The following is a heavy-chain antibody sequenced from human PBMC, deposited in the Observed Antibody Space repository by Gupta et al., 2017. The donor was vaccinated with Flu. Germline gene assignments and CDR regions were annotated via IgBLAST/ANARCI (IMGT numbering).Heavy chain of an antibody. CDR3: ARGRLSHYYYMDV. CDR1: TGYY. CDR2: INPNSGGT. D-gene: IGHD3-3*02. J-gene: IGHJ6*03. V-gene: IGHV1-2*06. Sequence: TGYYMHWVRQAPGQGLEWMGRINPNSGGTNYAQKFQGRVTMTRDTSSSTAYMELSRLRSDDTAVYYCARGRLSHYYYMDVWGKGTTVTVSS.